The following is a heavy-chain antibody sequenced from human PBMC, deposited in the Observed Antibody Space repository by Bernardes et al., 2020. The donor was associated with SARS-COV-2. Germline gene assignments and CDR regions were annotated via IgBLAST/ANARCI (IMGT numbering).Heavy chain of an antibody. CDR2: ISGSTDSI. D-gene: IGHD3-10*01. J-gene: IGHJ6*02. Sequence: GGSLRLSCAASGFSFCTYSMNWVRQAPGEGLEWVSFISGSTDSIYYADSVKGRFTISRDNAKNSLYLQMNSLKAEDAAVYFCARESSLIRGVIPYAMDALGQGTTVTVSS. CDR3: ARESSLIRGVIPYAMDA. CDR1: GFSFCTYS. V-gene: IGHV3-48*01.